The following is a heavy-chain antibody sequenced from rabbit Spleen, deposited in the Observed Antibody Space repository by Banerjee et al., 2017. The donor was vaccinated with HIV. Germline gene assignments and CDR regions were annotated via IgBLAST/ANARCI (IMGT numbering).Heavy chain of an antibody. V-gene: IGHV1S7*01. CDR1: GFTISGYW. CDR2: IYPITETT. J-gene: IGHJ4*01. D-gene: IGHD4-1*01. CDR3: AREVAAKFSL. Sequence: QLEESGGRLVQPGGSLTLSCKAFGFTISGYWMNWVRQAPGKGLEWIGIIYPITETTYYANWVNGRFTISSDNAQNTVDLQMNSLTAADTATYFCAREVAAKFSLWGPGTLVTVS.